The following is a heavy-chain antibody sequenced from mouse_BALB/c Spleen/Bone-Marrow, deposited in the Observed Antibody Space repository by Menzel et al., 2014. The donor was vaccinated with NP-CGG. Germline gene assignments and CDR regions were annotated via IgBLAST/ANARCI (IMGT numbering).Heavy chain of an antibody. CDR2: IDPENGNT. J-gene: IGHJ2*01. CDR3: TRTYSFDY. CDR1: GFNIKDYY. Sequence: VQLKESGAELVRPGALVKLSCKASGFNIKDYYMHWVKQRPEQGLEWIGWIDPENGNTIYDPKFLGKASITADTSSNTAYLQLSSLTSEDTAVYYCTRTYSFDYWGQGTTLTVSS. V-gene: IGHV14-1*02.